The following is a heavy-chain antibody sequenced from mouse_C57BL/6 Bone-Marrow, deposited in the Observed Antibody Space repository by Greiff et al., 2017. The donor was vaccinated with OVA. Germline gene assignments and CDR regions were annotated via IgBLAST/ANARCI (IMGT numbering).Heavy chain of an antibody. J-gene: IGHJ1*03. CDR1: GYTFTSYW. CDR3: GDGGYFDV. V-gene: IGHV1-59*01. Sequence: VQLQQSGAELVRPGTSVKLSCKASGYTFTSYWMHWVKQRPGQGLEWIGVIDPSDSYTNYNQKFKGKATLTVDTSSSTAYRQLSSLTSEDAAVYYCGDGGYFDVWGTGTTVTVSS. CDR2: IDPSDSYT.